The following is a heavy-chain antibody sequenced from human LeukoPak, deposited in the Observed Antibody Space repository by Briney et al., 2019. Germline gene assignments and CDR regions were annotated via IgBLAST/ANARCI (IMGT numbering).Heavy chain of an antibody. D-gene: IGHD2-2*01. V-gene: IGHV3-30*04. J-gene: IGHJ4*02. CDR1: GFTFSSYA. CDR3: ARDGGVPAARKFDY. Sequence: PGGSLRLSCAASGFTFSSYAIHLVRQVPGKGLEWVAVISYDGSNKYYADSVKGRFTISRDNSKNTVYLQMNSLRAEDTAVYYCARDGGVPAARKFDYWGQGTLVTVSS. CDR2: ISYDGSNK.